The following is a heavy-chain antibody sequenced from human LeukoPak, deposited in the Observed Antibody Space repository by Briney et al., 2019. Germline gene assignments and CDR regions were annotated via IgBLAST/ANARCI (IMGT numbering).Heavy chain of an antibody. D-gene: IGHD3-9*01. J-gene: IGHJ4*02. Sequence: SQTLSLTCAVSGVSISSSGYSWSWIRQPPGKGLEWIGYIHHTGSTYYNPSLKSRVTISVDRSKNQFSLKLSSVTAADTAVYYCARGGYFDWLLPFDYWGQGTLVTVSS. V-gene: IGHV4-30-2*01. CDR2: IHHTGST. CDR1: GVSISSSGYS. CDR3: ARGGYFDWLLPFDY.